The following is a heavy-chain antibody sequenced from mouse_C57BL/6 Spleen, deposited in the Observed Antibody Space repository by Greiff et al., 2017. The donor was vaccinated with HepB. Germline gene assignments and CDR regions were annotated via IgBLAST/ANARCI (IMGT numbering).Heavy chain of an antibody. CDR2: IDPSDSYT. D-gene: IGHD2-5*01. V-gene: IGHV1-50*01. Sequence: QVQLQQSGAELVKPGASVKLSCKASGYTFTSYWMQWVKQRPGQGLEWIGEIDPSDSYTNYNQKFKGKATLTVDTSSSTAYMQLSSLTSEDSAVYYCARYYSNYENYFDYWGQGTTLTVSS. J-gene: IGHJ2*01. CDR1: GYTFTSYW. CDR3: ARYYSNYENYFDY.